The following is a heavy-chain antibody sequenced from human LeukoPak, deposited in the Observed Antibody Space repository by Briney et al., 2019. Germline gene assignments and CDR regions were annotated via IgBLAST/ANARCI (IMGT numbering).Heavy chain of an antibody. J-gene: IGHJ4*02. V-gene: IGHV4-39*01. CDR3: ADQLGWDY. CDR2: IYYSGST. D-gene: IGHD6-6*01. CDR1: GGSISSSSYY. Sequence: NPSETLSLICTVSGGSISSSSYYWGWIRQPPGKGLEWIGSIYYSGSTYYNPSLKSRVTISVDTSKNQFSLKLSSVTAADTAVYYCADQLGWDYWGQGTLVTVSS.